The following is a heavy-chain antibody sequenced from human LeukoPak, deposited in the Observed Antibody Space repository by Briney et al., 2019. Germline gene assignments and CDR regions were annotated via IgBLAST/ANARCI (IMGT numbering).Heavy chain of an antibody. J-gene: IGHJ6*03. Sequence: KTGGSLRLSCAASGFTFSSYSMNWVRQAPGKGVEWVSSISSSSSYLYYADSVKGRFTISRDNAKNSLYLQMNSLRAEDTAVYYCARVVPYYYYYMDVWGKGTTVTVSS. CDR2: ISSSSSYL. CDR1: GFTFSSYS. V-gene: IGHV3-21*01. CDR3: ARVVPYYYYYMDV.